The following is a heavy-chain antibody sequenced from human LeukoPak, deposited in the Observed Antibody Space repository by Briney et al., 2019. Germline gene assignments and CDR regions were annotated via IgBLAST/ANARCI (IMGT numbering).Heavy chain of an antibody. CDR2: INSDGSST. J-gene: IGHJ4*02. V-gene: IGHV3-74*01. Sequence: GGSLRLSCAASGFTFSRYWMHWVRQAPGEGLVWVSRINSDGSSTNYADSVKGRFTISRDNAKNTLYLQMNSLRAEDTAVYFCARTTVATLIDYWGQGTLVTVSS. CDR1: GFTFSRYW. CDR3: ARTTVATLIDY. D-gene: IGHD4-17*01.